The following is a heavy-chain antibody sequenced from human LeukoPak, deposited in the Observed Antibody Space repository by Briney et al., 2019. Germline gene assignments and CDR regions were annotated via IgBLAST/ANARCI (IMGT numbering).Heavy chain of an antibody. V-gene: IGHV3-23*01. Sequence: PGESLRLSCAASGFTFSSYAMSWVRQAPGKGLEWVSAISGSGGSTYYADSVKGRFTISRDNSKNTLYLQMNSLRAEDTAVYYCARAGTYDSSGFDAPDIWGQGTMVTVSS. CDR1: GFTFSSYA. D-gene: IGHD3-22*01. J-gene: IGHJ3*02. CDR2: ISGSGGST. CDR3: ARAGTYDSSGFDAPDI.